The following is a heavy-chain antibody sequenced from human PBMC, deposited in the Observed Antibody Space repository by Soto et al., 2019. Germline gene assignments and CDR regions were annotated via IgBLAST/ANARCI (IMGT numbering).Heavy chain of an antibody. CDR3: AIVPAAHYYYYMDV. Sequence: QVQLVESGGGLVKPGGSLRLSCAASGFTFSDYYMSWIRQAPGKGLEWVSYISSSGSTIYYADSGKGRFTISRDNAKNTLNLQMNSLRAEDTAVYYCAIVPAAHYYYYMDVWGKGTTVTVSS. CDR2: ISSSGSTI. V-gene: IGHV3-11*01. D-gene: IGHD2-2*01. CDR1: GFTFSDYY. J-gene: IGHJ6*03.